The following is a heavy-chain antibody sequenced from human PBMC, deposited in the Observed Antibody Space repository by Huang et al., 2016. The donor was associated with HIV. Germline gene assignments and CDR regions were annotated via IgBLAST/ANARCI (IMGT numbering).Heavy chain of an antibody. CDR1: GFTFSSYA. CDR2: ISGSGGIT. V-gene: IGHV3-23*01. D-gene: IGHD6-13*01. J-gene: IGHJ4*02. Sequence: EVQLLESGGGLVQPGGSLRLSCAGAGFTFSSYAMSWVRQAPGKGLEWVSTISGSGGITYYAESVKGRFTISRDNSKNTLYLQMNSLRAEDTAVYYCAKDSYSSSWPQGYDYWGQGTLVTVSS. CDR3: AKDSYSSSWPQGYDY.